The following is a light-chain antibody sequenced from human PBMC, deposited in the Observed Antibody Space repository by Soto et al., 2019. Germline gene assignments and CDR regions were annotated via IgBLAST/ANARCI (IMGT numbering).Light chain of an antibody. Sequence: QSVLAQPASVSGSPGQSITISCAGTTNDVGAYNYVAWYQHHPGKAPILLIYEVSSRPSWISYRFSGSKSGNMASLTISGLQAEDEADYYCSSSSTTNTVVFGGGTKVTVL. CDR2: EVS. V-gene: IGLV2-14*01. CDR3: SSSSTTNTVV. J-gene: IGLJ2*01. CDR1: TNDVGAYNY.